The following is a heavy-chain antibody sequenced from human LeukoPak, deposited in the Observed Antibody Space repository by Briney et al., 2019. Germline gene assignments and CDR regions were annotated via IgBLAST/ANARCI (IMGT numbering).Heavy chain of an antibody. J-gene: IGHJ4*02. CDR2: IYTNGST. CDR1: GGSINTYY. V-gene: IGHV4-4*07. D-gene: IGHD6-6*01. CDR3: ARGNSSSSCDY. Sequence: PSETLSLTCTVSGGSINTYYWNWIRQPAGKGLEWIGRIYTNGSTNYNPSLKSRVSISIDKPKNQFSLRLSSVTAADTAVYYCARGNSSSSCDYWGQGTLVTVSS.